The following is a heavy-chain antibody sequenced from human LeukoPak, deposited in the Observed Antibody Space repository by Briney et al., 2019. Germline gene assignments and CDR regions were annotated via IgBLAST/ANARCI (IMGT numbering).Heavy chain of an antibody. CDR2: ISAYNGNT. CDR3: ARPYSSGWYSDYYYGMDV. V-gene: IGHV1-18*01. J-gene: IGHJ6*02. D-gene: IGHD6-19*01. Sequence: GASVKVSCKASGYPFTSYGNSWVRQAPGQGLEWMGWISAYNGNTNYAQKLQGRVTMTTDTSTSTAYMELRSLRSDDTAVYYCARPYSSGWYSDYYYGMDVWGQGTTVTVSS. CDR1: GYPFTSYG.